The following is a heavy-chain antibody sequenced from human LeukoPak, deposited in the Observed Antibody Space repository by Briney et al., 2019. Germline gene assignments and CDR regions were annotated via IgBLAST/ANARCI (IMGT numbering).Heavy chain of an antibody. J-gene: IGHJ4*02. CDR3: AREESAILGVDY. V-gene: IGHV1-2*02. D-gene: IGHD3-16*01. CDR2: INPNSGGT. CDR1: GYTFTGYY. Sequence: ASVKVSCKTSGYTFTGYYMHWVRQAPGQGLEWMGWINPNSGGTNYAQKFQGRVTMTRDTSISTAYMELSRLRSDDTAVYYCAREESAILGVDYWGQGTLVTVSS.